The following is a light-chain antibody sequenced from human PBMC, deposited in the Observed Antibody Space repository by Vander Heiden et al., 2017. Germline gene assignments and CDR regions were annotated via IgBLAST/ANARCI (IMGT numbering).Light chain of an antibody. CDR2: EDN. CDR3: YLTDSSGKRGV. J-gene: IGLJ2*01. V-gene: IGLV3-10*01. Sequence: SYELTQPPSVSVSPGQTARITCSGDALPTKYAYWNQQKSGQAPVVVIYEDNKRPSGIPERFSGSSSGTMATLTISGAQVEDEADYYCYLTDSSGKRGVFGGGTKLTVL. CDR1: ALPTKY.